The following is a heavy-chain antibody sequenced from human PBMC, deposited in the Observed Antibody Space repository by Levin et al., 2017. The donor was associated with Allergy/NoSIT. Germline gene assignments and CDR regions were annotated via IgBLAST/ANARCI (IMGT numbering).Heavy chain of an antibody. CDR2: ISAYNGNT. Sequence: GESLKISCKASGYNFTNYGISWVRQAPGQGLEWMGWISAYNGNTNYAQKFQGRVTMTIQTSTNTAYMELRSLRSDDTAVYYCARVGIDFWGVYQKSWGYMDVWGQGITVTVSS. D-gene: IGHD3-3*01. V-gene: IGHV1-18*01. CDR3: ARVGIDFWGVYQKSWGYMDV. CDR1: GYNFTNYG. J-gene: IGHJ6*03.